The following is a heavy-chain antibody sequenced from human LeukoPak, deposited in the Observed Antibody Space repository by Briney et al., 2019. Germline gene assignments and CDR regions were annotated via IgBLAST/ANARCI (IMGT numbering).Heavy chain of an antibody. J-gene: IGHJ4*02. V-gene: IGHV3-23*01. CDR1: GFTFSSYA. D-gene: IGHD2-8*01. Sequence: GGSLRLSCAGSGFTFSSYAMCWVRQAPGKGLEWVSAISDTGATTYDADSVKGRFTISRDNSRSTLYLQMNSLRAEDTALYYCAKDTSIGRYCTNGVCSPFDYWGQGTLVTVSS. CDR3: AKDTSIGRYCTNGVCSPFDY. CDR2: ISDTGATT.